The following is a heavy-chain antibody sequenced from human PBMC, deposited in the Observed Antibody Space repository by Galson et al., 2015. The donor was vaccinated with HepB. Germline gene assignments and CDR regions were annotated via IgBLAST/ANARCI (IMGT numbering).Heavy chain of an antibody. D-gene: IGHD3-10*01. V-gene: IGHV1-46*01. Sequence: SVKVSCKASGYTFTSYNIHWVRQAPGQGLEWMAIINPSGGSTSYAQKFQGRVTMTRDTSTSTVYMELSSLRSEDTAVYYCARALGVRGVIISFDYWGQGTLVTVSS. CDR2: INPSGGST. J-gene: IGHJ4*02. CDR1: GYTFTSYN. CDR3: ARALGVRGVIISFDY.